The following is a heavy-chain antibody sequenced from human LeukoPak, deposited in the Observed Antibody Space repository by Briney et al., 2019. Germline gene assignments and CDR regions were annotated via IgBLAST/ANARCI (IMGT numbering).Heavy chain of an antibody. V-gene: IGHV3-7*01. J-gene: IGHJ4*01. CDR1: GFGISSYW. CDR2: IMKDGSEK. CDR3: ATLHPDFDY. Sequence: GGSLRLSCAASGFGISSYWMSWVRQAPGKGLEWVANIMKDGSEKNYVDSVKGRFTISRDNAKNSVHLQLNTLRTEDTAVYYCATLHPDFDYWGQGTLVTVSS.